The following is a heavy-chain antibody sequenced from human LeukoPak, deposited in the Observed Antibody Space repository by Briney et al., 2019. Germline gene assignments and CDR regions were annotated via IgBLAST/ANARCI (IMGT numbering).Heavy chain of an antibody. CDR1: GFTFSSYG. J-gene: IGHJ4*02. D-gene: IGHD3-16*02. CDR2: ISYDGSYK. V-gene: IGHV3-30*03. CDR3: ARISGSYRPFDY. Sequence: GGSLRLSCAASGFTFSSYGMHWVRQAPGKGLEWVAVISYDGSYKQYADSVKGRFTISRDNSEKTLYLQMNSLRAEDTAVYYCARISGSYRPFDYWGQGTLVTVSS.